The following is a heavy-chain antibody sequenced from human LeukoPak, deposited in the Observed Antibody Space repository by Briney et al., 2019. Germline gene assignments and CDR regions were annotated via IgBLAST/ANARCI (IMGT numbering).Heavy chain of an antibody. CDR1: GFTFSGYT. V-gene: IGHV3-21*01. CDR3: AREAPAGFRGYNFDY. Sequence: GGSLRLSCAASGFTFSGYTMNWVRQAPGKGLEWVSSISSSSTYIYYADSVKGRFTISRDNAKNSLFLQMSSLRVEDTAIHYCAREAPAGFRGYNFDYWGQGTLITVSS. CDR2: ISSSSTYI. J-gene: IGHJ4*02. D-gene: IGHD5-12*01.